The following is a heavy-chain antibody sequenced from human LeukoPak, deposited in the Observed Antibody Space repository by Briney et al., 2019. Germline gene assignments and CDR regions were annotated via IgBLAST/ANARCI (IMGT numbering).Heavy chain of an antibody. CDR3: AWLTYYYDSSGYYYRDLPRENRNY. CDR1: GFTFDDYA. D-gene: IGHD3-22*01. CDR2: TNWDGGRT. Sequence: GGSLRLSCAASGFTFDDYAMSWVRQTPGKGLEWVSGTNWDGGRTGYADSVKGRFTISRDNAKNSLYLQMNSLRAEDTAVYYCAWLTYYYDSSGYYYRDLPRENRNYWGQGTLVTVSS. V-gene: IGHV3-20*04. J-gene: IGHJ4*02.